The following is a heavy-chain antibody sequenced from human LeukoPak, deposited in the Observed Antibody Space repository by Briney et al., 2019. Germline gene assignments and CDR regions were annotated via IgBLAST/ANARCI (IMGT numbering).Heavy chain of an antibody. CDR3: ARVMYYYDSSGYYPIDY. V-gene: IGHV3-48*01. CDR2: VTSSSSTI. D-gene: IGHD3-22*01. J-gene: IGHJ4*02. CDR1: GFTFSSYS. Sequence: GRSLRLSCAASGFTFSSYSMNWVRQAPGKGPEWISYVTSSSSTIYYADSVKGRFTISRDNAKNSLYLQMNSLRAEDTAVYYCARVMYYYDSSGYYPIDYWGQGTLVTVSS.